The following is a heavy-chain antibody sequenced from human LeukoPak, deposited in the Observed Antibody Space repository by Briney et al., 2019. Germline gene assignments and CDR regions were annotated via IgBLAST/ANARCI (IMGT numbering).Heavy chain of an antibody. CDR1: GGSISSSSYY. CDR3: AGHHSSTQFDY. CDR2: IYYSGST. J-gene: IGHJ4*02. D-gene: IGHD6-13*01. Sequence: SETLSLTCTVSGGSISSSSYYWGWIRQPPGKGLEWIGSIYYSGSTYYNPSLKSRVTISVDTSKNQFSLKLSSVTAADTAVYYCAGHHSSTQFDYWGQGTLVTVSS. V-gene: IGHV4-39*01.